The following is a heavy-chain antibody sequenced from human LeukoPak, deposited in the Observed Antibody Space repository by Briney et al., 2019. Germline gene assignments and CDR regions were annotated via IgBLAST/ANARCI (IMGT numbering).Heavy chain of an antibody. Sequence: SETLSLTCTVSGGSISSGGYYWSWIRQHPGKGLEWIGYISYSGTTYYNPPLKSRVAISVDTSKNLFSLKLSSVTAADTAVYYCANYGSGSYRFDPWDQGTLVTVSS. CDR3: ANYGSGSYRFDP. V-gene: IGHV4-31*03. CDR2: ISYSGTT. CDR1: GGSISSGGYY. D-gene: IGHD3-10*01. J-gene: IGHJ5*02.